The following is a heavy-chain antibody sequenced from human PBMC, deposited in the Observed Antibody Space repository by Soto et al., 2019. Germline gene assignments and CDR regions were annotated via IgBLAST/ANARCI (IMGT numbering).Heavy chain of an antibody. CDR1: GGSISSGGYY. CDR2: IYYSGST. V-gene: IGHV4-31*03. Sequence: PXETLSLTCTVSGGSISSGGYYWSWIRQHPGKGLEWIGYIYYSGSTYYNPSLKSRITINPDTSKNQFSLQLNSVTPEDTAVYYCARGSYYSGWVWGQGTLVTVSS. D-gene: IGHD6-19*01. CDR3: ARGSYYSGWV. J-gene: IGHJ4*02.